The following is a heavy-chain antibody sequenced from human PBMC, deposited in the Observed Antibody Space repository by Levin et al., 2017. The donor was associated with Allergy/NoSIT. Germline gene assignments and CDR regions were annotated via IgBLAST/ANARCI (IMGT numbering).Heavy chain of an antibody. Sequence: ASVKVSCKASGGTFSSYAISWVRQAPGQGLEWMGGIIPIFGTANYAQKFQGRVTITADESTSTAYMELSSLRSEDTAVYYCASRGYSSSWYPSRYYYGMDVWGQGTTVTVSS. J-gene: IGHJ6*02. CDR3: ASRGYSSSWYPSRYYYGMDV. CDR1: GGTFSSYA. CDR2: IIPIFGTA. D-gene: IGHD6-13*01. V-gene: IGHV1-69*13.